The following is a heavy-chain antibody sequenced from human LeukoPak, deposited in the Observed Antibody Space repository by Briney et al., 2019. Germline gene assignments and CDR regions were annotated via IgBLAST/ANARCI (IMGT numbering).Heavy chain of an antibody. J-gene: IGHJ4*02. CDR1: GFTFSSYA. V-gene: IGHV3-23*01. Sequence: PGGSLRLSCAASGFTFSSYAMSWVRQAPGKGLEWVSAISGSGGSTYYADSVKGRFTISRDNAKNSLYLQMNSLRAEDTAVYYCARGDVWAGRGYFDYWGQGILVTVSS. CDR2: ISGSGGST. D-gene: IGHD3-3*01. CDR3: ARGDVWAGRGYFDY.